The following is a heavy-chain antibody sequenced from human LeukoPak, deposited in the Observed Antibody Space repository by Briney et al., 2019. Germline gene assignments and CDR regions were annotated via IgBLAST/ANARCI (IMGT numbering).Heavy chain of an antibody. CDR3: ARGQKWNLRFLEWSSPYYYGMDV. CDR2: ISAYNGNT. D-gene: IGHD3-3*01. V-gene: IGHV1-18*01. Sequence: ASVKVSCKASGYTFTSYGISWVRQAPGQGLEWMGWISAYNGNTNYAQKLQGRVTMTRNTSISTAYMELSSLRSEDTAVYYCARGQKWNLRFLEWSSPYYYGMDVWGQGTTVTVSS. J-gene: IGHJ6*02. CDR1: GYTFTSYG.